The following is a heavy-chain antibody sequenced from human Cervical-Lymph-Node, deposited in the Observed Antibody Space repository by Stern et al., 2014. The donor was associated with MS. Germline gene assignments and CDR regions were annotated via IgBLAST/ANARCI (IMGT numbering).Heavy chain of an antibody. J-gene: IGHJ3*02. Sequence: EQLVQSGAEVKDPGASGKVSCKASGYSFISHAMHWVRQAPGQKFEWMGWINGDNGNTKYSQKLQGRVTITRDKTTSTAYMELSSLTSEDTAVYYCARAGYCSPSTCSDAFDIWGQGTMVTVSS. CDR3: ARAGYCSPSTCSDAFDI. D-gene: IGHD2-15*01. CDR2: INGDNGNT. CDR1: GYSFISHA. V-gene: IGHV1-3*01.